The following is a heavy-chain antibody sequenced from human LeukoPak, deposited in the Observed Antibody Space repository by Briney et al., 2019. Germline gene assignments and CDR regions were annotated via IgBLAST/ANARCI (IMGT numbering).Heavy chain of an antibody. CDR3: ARGGKYYGILTGYYGMDV. D-gene: IGHD3-9*01. J-gene: IGHJ6*04. V-gene: IGHV4-61*01. CDR2: IYYSGST. CDR1: GGSVSSGSYY. Sequence: SETLSLTCTVSGGSVSSGSYYWSWIRQPPGKGLEWIGYIYYSGSTNYNPSLKSRVTISVDTSKNQFSLKLSSVTAADTAVYYCARGGKYYGILTGYYGMDVWGKGTTVTVSS.